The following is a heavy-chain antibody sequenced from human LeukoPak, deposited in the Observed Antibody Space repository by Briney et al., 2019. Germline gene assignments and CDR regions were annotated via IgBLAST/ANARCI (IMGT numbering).Heavy chain of an antibody. CDR3: ARPLMYYYGSETYFWFDP. D-gene: IGHD3-10*01. Sequence: GGSLRLSCAASGFTFDDYGMSWVRQAPGKGLEWVSGINWNGGSTGYADSVKGRFTISRDNAKNSLSLQMNSLRAEDTAVYYCARPLMYYYGSETYFWFDPWGQGTLVTVSS. CDR2: INWNGGST. CDR1: GFTFDDYG. J-gene: IGHJ5*02. V-gene: IGHV3-20*04.